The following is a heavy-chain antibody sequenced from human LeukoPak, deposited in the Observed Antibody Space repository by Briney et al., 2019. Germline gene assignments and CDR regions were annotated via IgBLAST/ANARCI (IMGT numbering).Heavy chain of an antibody. V-gene: IGHV4-38-2*01. Sequence: PSETLSLTCAVSGYSISSGYYWGWIRQPPGKGLEWIGSIYHSGSTYHNPSLKSRVTISVDTSKNQFSLKLSSVTAADTAVYYCARQSPSIVGDTRVYYWGQGTLVTVSS. CDR1: GYSISSGYY. D-gene: IGHD1-26*01. J-gene: IGHJ4*02. CDR2: IYHSGST. CDR3: ARQSPSIVGDTRVYY.